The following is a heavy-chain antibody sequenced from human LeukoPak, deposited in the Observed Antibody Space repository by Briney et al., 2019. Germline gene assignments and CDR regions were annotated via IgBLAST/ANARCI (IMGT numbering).Heavy chain of an antibody. Sequence: SSETLSLTCTVSGGSISSYYWSWIGQPPGKGLEWIGDIYYSGSTNYNPSLKSRVTISVDTSKNQFSLKLSSVTAADTAVYYCARGSFLTGYFEYWGQGTLVTVSS. CDR3: ARGSFLTGYFEY. V-gene: IGHV4-59*01. CDR1: GGSISSYY. J-gene: IGHJ4*02. D-gene: IGHD3-9*01. CDR2: IYYSGST.